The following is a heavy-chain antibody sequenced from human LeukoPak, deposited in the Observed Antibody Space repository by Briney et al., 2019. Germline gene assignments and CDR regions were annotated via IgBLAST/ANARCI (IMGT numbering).Heavy chain of an antibody. J-gene: IGHJ1*01. D-gene: IGHD1-26*01. CDR2: IYYSGST. V-gene: IGHV4-39*01. CDR3: AFCGSYRSPPQH. Sequence: SETLSLTCTVSGGSISSSSYYWGWIRQPPGKGLEWIGSIYYSGSTYYNPSLKSRVTISVDTSKNQFSLKLSSVTAADTAVYYCAFCGSYRSPPQHWGQGTLVTVSS. CDR1: GGSISSSSYY.